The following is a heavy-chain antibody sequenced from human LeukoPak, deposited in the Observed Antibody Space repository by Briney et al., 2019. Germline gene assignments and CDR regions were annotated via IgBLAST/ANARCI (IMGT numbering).Heavy chain of an antibody. Sequence: PSETLSLTCTVSGYSIRSGYYWGWIRQPPGKGLEWIGSIYHSGGTYYNPSLKSRVTISVDTSKNQFSLKLSSVTAADTAVYYCARDVKWAARRYYYYYMDVWGKGTTVTVSS. V-gene: IGHV4-38-2*02. CDR1: GYSIRSGYY. D-gene: IGHD6-6*01. CDR3: ARDVKWAARRYYYYYMDV. J-gene: IGHJ6*03. CDR2: IYHSGGT.